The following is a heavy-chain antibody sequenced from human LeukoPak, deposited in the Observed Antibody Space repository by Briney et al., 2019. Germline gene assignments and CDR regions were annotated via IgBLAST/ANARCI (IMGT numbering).Heavy chain of an antibody. CDR3: ASLRVGSSFGYQYYIDV. J-gene: IGHJ6*03. CDR1: GFTFSSYS. D-gene: IGHD6-13*01. V-gene: IGHV4-34*01. CDR2: INHSGST. Sequence: GSLRLSCAASGFTFSSYSMNWVRQPPGKGLEWIGEINHSGSTNYNPSLKSRVTISVDTSKNQFSLKLSSVTAADTAVYYCASLRVGSSFGYQYYIDVWGKGTTVTVSS.